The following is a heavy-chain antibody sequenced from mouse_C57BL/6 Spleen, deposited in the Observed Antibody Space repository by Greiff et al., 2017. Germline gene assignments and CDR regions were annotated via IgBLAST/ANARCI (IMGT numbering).Heavy chain of an antibody. CDR1: GFNIKDYY. D-gene: IGHD1-1*01. J-gene: IGHJ2*01. V-gene: IGHV14-2*01. CDR3: VRVYYGSSPEY. Sequence: VQLQQSGAELVKPGASVKLSCTASGFNIKDYYMHWVKQRTEQGLEWIGRIDPEDGETKYAPKFQGKATITSDTPSNTAYLPLSSLASEDTAVYCWVRVYYGSSPEYWGQCTTLTVSS. CDR2: IDPEDGET.